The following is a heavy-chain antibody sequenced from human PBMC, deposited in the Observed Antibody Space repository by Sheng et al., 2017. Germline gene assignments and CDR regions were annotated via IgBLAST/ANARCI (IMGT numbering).Heavy chain of an antibody. V-gene: IGHV3-33*01. J-gene: IGHJ4*02. CDR1: GYTFTGYY. CDR2: IWYDGSNK. Sequence: QVQLVQSGAEVKKPGASVKVSCKASGYTFTGYYMHWVRQAPGKGLEWVAVIWYDGSNKYYADSVKGRFTISRDNSKNTLYLQMNSLRAEDTAVYYCATGRELLFDYWGQGTLVTV. CDR3: ATGRELLFDY. D-gene: IGHD1-26*01.